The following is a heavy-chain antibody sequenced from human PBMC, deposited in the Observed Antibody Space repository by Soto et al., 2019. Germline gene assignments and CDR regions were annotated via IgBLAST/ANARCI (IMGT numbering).Heavy chain of an antibody. Sequence: QVQLVQSGAEVKKPGSSVKVSCTASGGTFSTSLISWVRQATGQGLEWMGGIIPIFGTPNYAQKLQGRVTITAEESTSTVYMGLNSLRSEDTAMDYCARGYTAYDDHSYYFDSWGQGTQVTVSS. CDR3: ARGYTAYDDHSYYFDS. V-gene: IGHV1-69*01. J-gene: IGHJ4*02. CDR2: IIPIFGTP. D-gene: IGHD3-22*01. CDR1: GGTFSTSL.